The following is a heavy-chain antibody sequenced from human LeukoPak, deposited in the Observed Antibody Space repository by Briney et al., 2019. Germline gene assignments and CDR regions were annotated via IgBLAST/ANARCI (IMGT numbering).Heavy chain of an antibody. CDR1: GGSISSYY. CDR3: ARHGASGSYLYYFDY. D-gene: IGHD1-26*01. Sequence: PSETLSLTCTVPGGSISSYYWSWIRQPPGKRLEWIGHIYYSGSTNYNPSLNSRVTISVDTSKNQFSLKLSSVTAADTAVYFCARHGASGSYLYYFDYWGQGTLVTVSS. J-gene: IGHJ4*02. V-gene: IGHV4-59*08. CDR2: IYYSGST.